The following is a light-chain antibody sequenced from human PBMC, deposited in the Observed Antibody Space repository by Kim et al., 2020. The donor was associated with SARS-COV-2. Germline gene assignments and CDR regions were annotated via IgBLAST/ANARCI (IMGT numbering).Light chain of an antibody. Sequence: VSQGQTAAIPCAGDKLGNKYVCWYQQRPGQSPVLVIYQDTTRPSGIPERFSGSNSGNTATLTISGTQALDEADYYCQAWDSTTAGVFGTGTKVTVL. V-gene: IGLV3-1*01. J-gene: IGLJ1*01. CDR1: KLGNKY. CDR2: QDT. CDR3: QAWDSTTAGV.